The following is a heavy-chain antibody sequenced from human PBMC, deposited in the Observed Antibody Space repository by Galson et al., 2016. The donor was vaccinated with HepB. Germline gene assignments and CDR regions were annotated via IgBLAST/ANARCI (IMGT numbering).Heavy chain of an antibody. CDR2: IYAGDSET. D-gene: IGHD1-1*01. CDR1: GFGFATHW. CDR3: ARQRRNYGMDV. Sequence: QSGAEVKKPGESLKISCKTSGFGFATHWIAWVRQMPGKGLEWMGIIYAGDSETRYSPPFQGQVTISVDKSTAVAYLQWNSLKASDSAMYYCARQRRNYGMDVWGPGTAVTVS. V-gene: IGHV5-51*01. J-gene: IGHJ6*02.